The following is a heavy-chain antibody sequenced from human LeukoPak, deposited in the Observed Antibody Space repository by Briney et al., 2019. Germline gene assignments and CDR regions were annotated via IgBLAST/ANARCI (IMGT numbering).Heavy chain of an antibody. CDR2: IYHSGST. CDR3: ARGLYSSGWYRGDYFDY. Sequence: SQTLSLTCTVSGGSISSGGYYWSWIRQPPGKGLEWIGYIYHSGSTYYNPSLKSRVTILVDRSKNQFSLKLSSVTAADTAVYYCARGLYSSGWYRGDYFDYWGQGTLVTVSS. J-gene: IGHJ4*02. V-gene: IGHV4-30-2*01. CDR1: GGSISSGGYY. D-gene: IGHD6-19*01.